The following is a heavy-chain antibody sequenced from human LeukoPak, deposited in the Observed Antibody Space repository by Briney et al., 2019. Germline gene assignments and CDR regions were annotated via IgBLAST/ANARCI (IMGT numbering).Heavy chain of an antibody. J-gene: IGHJ5*02. CDR2: IIPIFRTA. CDR3: AIDITVATISNWFVP. D-gene: IGHD5-12*01. V-gene: IGHV1-69*01. Sequence: APVKVSCKASGGTVSSYAISRVGQAAGQGGEWRGGIIPIFRTANYAQKFQGRVTITADESTSTAYIELCSLRSEDTAVYYCAIDITVATISNWFVPWGQGTLVTVSS. CDR1: GGTVSSYA.